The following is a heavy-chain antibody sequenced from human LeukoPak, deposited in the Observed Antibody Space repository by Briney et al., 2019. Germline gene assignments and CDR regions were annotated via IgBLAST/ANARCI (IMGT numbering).Heavy chain of an antibody. V-gene: IGHV3-21*01. J-gene: IGHJ1*01. CDR3: VRDLMGSGSTTAYLHH. CDR2: ISRRSRHV. Sequence: GGSLRLSCAASGFTFSDYSMNWVRQAPGKGLEWVSSISRRSRHVYYAGSVKGRFTISRDDAKNSLYLQMNSLRAEDMAVYFCVRDLMGSGSTTAYLHHWGQGTLVTVSS. CDR1: GFTFSDYS. D-gene: IGHD1-1*01.